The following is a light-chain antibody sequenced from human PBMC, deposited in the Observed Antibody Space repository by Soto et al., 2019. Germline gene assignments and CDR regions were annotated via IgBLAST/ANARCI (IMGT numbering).Light chain of an antibody. V-gene: IGLV2-23*01. CDR1: SSDVGSYNL. Sequence: SVLTQPASVSGSPGQSITISCTGTSSDVGSYNLVSWYQQHPGKAPKLMIYEGSNRPSGVSNRFSGSKSGNTASLTISGLQAEDEADYYCCSYAGSSTYVFGTGTKLTVL. J-gene: IGLJ1*01. CDR2: EGS. CDR3: CSYAGSSTYV.